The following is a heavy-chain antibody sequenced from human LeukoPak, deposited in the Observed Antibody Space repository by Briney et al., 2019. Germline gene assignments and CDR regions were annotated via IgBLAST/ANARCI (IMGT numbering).Heavy chain of an antibody. V-gene: IGHV3-21*01. CDR3: ARGKWELPQGPFDM. D-gene: IGHD1-26*01. J-gene: IGHJ3*02. CDR2: ISSSNTYI. CDR1: GFTFSSYW. Sequence: PGGSLRLSCAASGFTFSSYWMSWVRQAPGEGLEWLSSISSSNTYIYYIDSLRGRFTISRDNAKNSLYLQMNSLRAEDTAVYYCARGKWELPQGPFDMWGQGTMVTVSS.